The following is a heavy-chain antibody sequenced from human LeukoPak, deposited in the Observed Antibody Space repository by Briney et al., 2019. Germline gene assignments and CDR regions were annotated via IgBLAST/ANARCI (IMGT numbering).Heavy chain of an antibody. J-gene: IGHJ4*02. V-gene: IGHV2-5*02. Sequence: SGPTLVKPTQTLTLTCTFSGFSLSTSGMGVGWIRQPPGKALEWLALIYWDDDKRYSPSLKSRLTITKDTSKNLVVLTMTNMDPGDTATYYCAHRPRLVPAAIFGFDFWGQGTLVTVSS. CDR2: IYWDDDK. CDR3: AHRPRLVPAAIFGFDF. CDR1: GFSLSTSGMG. D-gene: IGHD2-2*01.